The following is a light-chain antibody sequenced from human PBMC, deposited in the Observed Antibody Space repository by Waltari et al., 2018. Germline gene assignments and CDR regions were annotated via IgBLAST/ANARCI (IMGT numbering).Light chain of an antibody. Sequence: QTVVTQEPSLSVSPGGTVTLTCALSSGSVSPTSYATWYRQTPGQPPRTLRYKANPRSSGVPDRFSGSILGNKVALTITGAQADDESDYYCSLYMGSGIWVFGGGTKLTVL. J-gene: IGLJ3*02. CDR2: KAN. V-gene: IGLV8-61*01. CDR1: SGSVSPTSY. CDR3: SLYMGSGIWV.